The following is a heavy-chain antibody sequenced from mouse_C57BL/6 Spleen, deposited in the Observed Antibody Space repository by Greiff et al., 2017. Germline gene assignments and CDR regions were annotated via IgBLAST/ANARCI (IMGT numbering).Heavy chain of an antibody. CDR1: GYTFTSYW. V-gene: IGHV1-64*01. CDR2: IHPNSGST. D-gene: IGHD1-1*01. Sequence: QVQLQQPGAELVKPGASVKLSCKASGYTFTSYWMHWVKQRPGQGLEWIGMIHPNSGSTNYNEKFKSKATLTVDKSSSTAYMQISSLTSEDSAVYYCTRRETTVVPFDYWGQGTTLTVSS. CDR3: TRRETTVVPFDY. J-gene: IGHJ2*01.